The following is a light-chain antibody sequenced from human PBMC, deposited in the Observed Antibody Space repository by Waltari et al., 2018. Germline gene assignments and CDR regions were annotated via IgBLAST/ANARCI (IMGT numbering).Light chain of an antibody. CDR1: QSVSSY. CDR3: QKYSSSPWT. V-gene: IGKV3-20*01. Sequence: VILTQSPATLSLSPGERATLSCRASQSVSSYLAWYQQKPGQAPRLLIYGASSTATGIPDRFSGSGSGTEFTLTISSLEPEDFAVYYCQKYSSSPWTFGQGTKVEIK. J-gene: IGKJ1*01. CDR2: GAS.